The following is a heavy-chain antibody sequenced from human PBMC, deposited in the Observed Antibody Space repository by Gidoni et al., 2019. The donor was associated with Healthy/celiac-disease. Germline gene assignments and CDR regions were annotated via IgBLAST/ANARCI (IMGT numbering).Heavy chain of an antibody. CDR2: IYYSGST. J-gene: IGHJ4*02. D-gene: IGHD5-12*01. Sequence: QVQLQESGPGLVKPSETLSLTCTVSGGSISSYYWSWIRQPPGKGLEWIGYIYYSGSTNYNPSLKSRVTISVDTSKNQFSLKLSSVTAADTAVYYCARGRGDGYNLFDYWGQGTLVTVSS. CDR1: GGSISSYY. CDR3: ARGRGDGYNLFDY. V-gene: IGHV4-59*01.